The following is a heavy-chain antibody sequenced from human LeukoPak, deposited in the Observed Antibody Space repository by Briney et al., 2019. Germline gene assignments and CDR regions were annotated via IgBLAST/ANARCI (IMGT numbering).Heavy chain of an antibody. Sequence: GGSLRLSCAASGFTFSSYGMHWVRQAPGKGLEWVAFIRYDGSNKYYADSVKGRFTISRDNSKNTLYLQMNSLRAEDTAVYYCAKIGELSTPYPSYFDYWGQGTLVTVSS. CDR2: IRYDGSNK. CDR3: AKIGELSTPYPSYFDY. V-gene: IGHV3-30*02. D-gene: IGHD3-10*01. J-gene: IGHJ4*02. CDR1: GFTFSSYG.